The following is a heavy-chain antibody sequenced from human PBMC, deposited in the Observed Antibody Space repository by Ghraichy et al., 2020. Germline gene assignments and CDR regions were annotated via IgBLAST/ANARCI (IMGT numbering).Heavy chain of an antibody. CDR2: SYYSGST. CDR3: ARQGGRYSSGWYAYYSYMDV. V-gene: IGHV4-39*01. D-gene: IGHD6-19*01. CDR1: GGSLGSNNYY. Sequence: SETLSLTCTVSGGSLGSNNYYWDWIRQPPGKGLEWIGSSYYSGSTYYNPSLKSRATISVDTSKNQFSLKLTSVTAADTAVYYCARQGGRYSSGWYAYYSYMDVWGKGTTVTVSS. J-gene: IGHJ6*03.